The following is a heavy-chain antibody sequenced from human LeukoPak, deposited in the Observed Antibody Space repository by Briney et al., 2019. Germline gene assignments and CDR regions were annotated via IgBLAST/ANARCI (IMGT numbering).Heavy chain of an antibody. CDR1: GYTFTSYA. V-gene: IGHV7-4-1*02. CDR2: INTNTGNP. J-gene: IGHJ4*02. D-gene: IGHD5-24*01. Sequence: GASVKVSCKASGYTFTSYAMNWVRQAPGQGLEWMGWINTNTGNPTYAQGFTGRFVFSLDTSVSTAYLQISSLKAEDTAVYYCARSPYTGRWLQSDYWGQGTLVTVSS. CDR3: ARSPYTGRWLQSDY.